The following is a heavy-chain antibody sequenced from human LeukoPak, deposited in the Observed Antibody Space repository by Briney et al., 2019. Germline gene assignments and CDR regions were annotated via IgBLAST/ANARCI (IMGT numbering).Heavy chain of an antibody. V-gene: IGHV4-34*01. CDR1: GGSFSHYY. CDR3: SRGSDESKTGDY. CDR2: IYPSGST. Sequence: SETLSLTCAIYGGSFSHYYWSWIRQPPGKGLEWVGEIYPSGSTNFNPSLESRVSISKDTSKNQFSLKLTSVTAADTAVYYCSRGSDESKTGDYWGQGTLVTVSS. J-gene: IGHJ4*02. D-gene: IGHD6-25*01.